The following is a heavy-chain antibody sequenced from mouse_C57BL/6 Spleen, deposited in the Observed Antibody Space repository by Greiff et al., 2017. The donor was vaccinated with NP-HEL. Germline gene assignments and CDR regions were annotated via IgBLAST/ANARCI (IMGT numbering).Heavy chain of an antibody. CDR3: ARGGAY. Sequence: ESEPGLVKPSQSLSLTCSVTGYSITSGYYWNWIRQFPGNKLEWMGYISYDGSNNYNPSLKNRISITRDTSKNQFFLKLNSVTTEDTATYYCARGGAYWGQGTLVTVSA. CDR2: ISYDGSN. CDR1: GYSITSGYY. V-gene: IGHV3-6*01. J-gene: IGHJ3*01.